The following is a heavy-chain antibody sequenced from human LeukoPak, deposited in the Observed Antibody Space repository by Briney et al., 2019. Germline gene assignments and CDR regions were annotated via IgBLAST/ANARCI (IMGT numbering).Heavy chain of an antibody. V-gene: IGHV4-31*03. CDR2: IYYSGST. D-gene: IGHD1-26*01. Sequence: PSGTLSLTCTVSGGSISSGGYYWSWIRQHPGKGLEWIGYIYYSGSTYYNPSLKSRVTISVDTSKNQFSLKLSSVTAADTAVYYCARINENSGSYQYYFDYWGQGTLVTVSS. J-gene: IGHJ4*02. CDR3: ARINENSGSYQYYFDY. CDR1: GGSISSGGYY.